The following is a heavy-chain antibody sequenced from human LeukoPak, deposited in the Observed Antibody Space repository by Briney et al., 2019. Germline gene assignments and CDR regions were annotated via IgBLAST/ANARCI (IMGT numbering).Heavy chain of an antibody. J-gene: IGHJ2*01. V-gene: IGHV6-1*01. CDR3: ARGGPAHPFDWYFDL. CDR2: TYYRGSWYN. Sequence: SQTLSLTCSISGDSVSSKSAAWNWFRQSPSRGLEWLGRTYYRGSWYNYSAVFVKSRISINPDTSNNHFSLQLNFVTPEYTAVYYCARGGPAHPFDWYFDLWGRGTLVTASS. CDR1: GDSVSSKSAA.